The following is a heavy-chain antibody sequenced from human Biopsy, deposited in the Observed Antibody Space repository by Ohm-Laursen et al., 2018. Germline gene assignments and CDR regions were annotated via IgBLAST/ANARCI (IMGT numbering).Heavy chain of an antibody. Sequence: ASVKVSCKPSGYTFTAFSVQWLRQAPGQGLEWMGWINLKRGDTDYPQNFQGRVSMTRDTSISTAYMDLSRLRSDDTAVYYCARGRRHCSGTCSRWYFDLWGRGTLVTVSS. CDR1: GYTFTAFS. CDR2: INLKRGDT. CDR3: ARGRRHCSGTCSRWYFDL. D-gene: IGHD2-2*01. J-gene: IGHJ2*01. V-gene: IGHV1-2*02.